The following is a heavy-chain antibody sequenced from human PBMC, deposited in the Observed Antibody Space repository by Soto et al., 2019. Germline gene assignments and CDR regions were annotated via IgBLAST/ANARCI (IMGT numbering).Heavy chain of an antibody. CDR3: ARARLDTPALDY. D-gene: IGHD2-2*01. Sequence: QVQLVESGGGVVQPGRSLRLSCAASGFGFSSYAMHWVRQAPGKGLEWVAAISYDASNKYYADSVKGRFTISRDNSKNTLYRPMNSLRAEDTAVYYCARARLDTPALDYWGQGTLVTVSS. CDR1: GFGFSSYA. V-gene: IGHV3-30-3*01. J-gene: IGHJ4*02. CDR2: ISYDASNK.